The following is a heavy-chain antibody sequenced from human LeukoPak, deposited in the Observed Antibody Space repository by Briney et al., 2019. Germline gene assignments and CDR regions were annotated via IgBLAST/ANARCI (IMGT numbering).Heavy chain of an antibody. Sequence: ASVKVSCKASDYTFSTYVINWVRQAPGQGPEWMGWLSPYKGNAIYAQKLQGRVTMTTDTSTGTAYMELRSLTSDDTAVYYCATAQDYGEYVLGYFDYWGQGTLVTVSS. J-gene: IGHJ4*02. CDR3: ATAQDYGEYVLGYFDY. CDR2: LSPYKGNA. V-gene: IGHV1-18*01. CDR1: DYTFSTYV. D-gene: IGHD4-17*01.